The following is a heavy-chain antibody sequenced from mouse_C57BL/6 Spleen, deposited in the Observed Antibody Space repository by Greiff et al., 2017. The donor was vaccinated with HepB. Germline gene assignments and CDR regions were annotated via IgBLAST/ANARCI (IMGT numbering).Heavy chain of an antibody. J-gene: IGHJ1*03. CDR2: IDPSDSET. CDR3: AVGILGDFDV. CDR1: GYTFTSYW. V-gene: IGHV1-52*01. D-gene: IGHD3-1*01. Sequence: QVHVKQPGAELVRPGSSVKLSCKASGYTFTSYWMHWVKQRPIQGLEWIGNIDPSDSETHYNQKFKDKATLTVDKSSSTAYMQLSSLTSEDSAVYYCAVGILGDFDVWGTGTTVTVSS.